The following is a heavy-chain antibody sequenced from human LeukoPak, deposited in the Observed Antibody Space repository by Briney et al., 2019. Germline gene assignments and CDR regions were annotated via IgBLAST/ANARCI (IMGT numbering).Heavy chain of an antibody. CDR1: GGSISSHY. CDR3: ARDARYCSSTSCYTSFDP. CDR2: IYYSGST. J-gene: IGHJ5*02. V-gene: IGHV4-59*11. Sequence: SETLSLTCTVSGGSISSHYWSWIREPPGKGLEWIGYIYYSGSTNYNPSLKSRVTISVDTSKNQFSLKLSSVTAADTAVYYCARDARYCSSTSCYTSFDPWGQGTLVTVSS. D-gene: IGHD2-2*02.